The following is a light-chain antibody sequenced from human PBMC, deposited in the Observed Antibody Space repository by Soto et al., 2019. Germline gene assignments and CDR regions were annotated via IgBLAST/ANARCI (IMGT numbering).Light chain of an antibody. CDR3: QQYRNWPPTYT. J-gene: IGKJ2*01. CDR2: AAS. Sequence: EIVMTQSPATLSVSPGERATLSCRASQSVSTNLAWYQQKPGQAPRLLIYAASTRATGIAARFSGSGSETEFTLTISSLQSEDFAVYYCQQYRNWPPTYTFGQGTKLGIK. CDR1: QSVSTN. V-gene: IGKV3-15*01.